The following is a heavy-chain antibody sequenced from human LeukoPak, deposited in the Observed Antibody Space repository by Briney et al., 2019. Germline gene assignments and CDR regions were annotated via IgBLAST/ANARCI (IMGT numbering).Heavy chain of an antibody. CDR3: ASRSGSSSWYYFDY. CDR1: GGSISSGGYY. CDR2: IYHSGST. V-gene: IGHV4-30-2*01. J-gene: IGHJ4*02. Sequence: SQTLSLTCTVSGGSISSGGYYWSWIRQPPGKGLEWIGYIYHSGSTYYNPSLKSRVTISVDRSKNQFSLKLSSATAADTAVYYCASRSGSSSWYYFDYWGQGTLVTVSS. D-gene: IGHD6-13*01.